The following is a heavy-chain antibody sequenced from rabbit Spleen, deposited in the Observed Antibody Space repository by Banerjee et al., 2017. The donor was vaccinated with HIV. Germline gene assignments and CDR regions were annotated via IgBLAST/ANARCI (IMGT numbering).Heavy chain of an antibody. J-gene: IGHJ4*01. CDR1: GFDFSTNYD. V-gene: IGHV1S45*01. CDR2: IRTGDVKT. CDR3: ARDRLGGYFFDL. D-gene: IGHD4-1*01. Sequence: QEQLVESGGGLVQPEGSLTLTCKASGFDFSTNYDMCWVRQAPGKGPEWIACIRTGDVKTAYASWAKGRFTISKTSSTTVTLQMTSLTAADTATYFCARDRLGGYFFDLWGQGTLVTVS.